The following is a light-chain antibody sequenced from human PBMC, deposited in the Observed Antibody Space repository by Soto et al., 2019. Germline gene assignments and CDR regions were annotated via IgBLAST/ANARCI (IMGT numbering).Light chain of an antibody. J-gene: IGLJ1*01. CDR2: SNN. V-gene: IGLV1-47*02. CDR1: SANIGNNF. CDR3: VFWDDSLSGLV. Sequence: QSVLTQPPSASGTPGQRVTISCSGRSANIGNNFVCWYQQLPGTAPKLLIYSNNQRPSGVPDRFSGSKSGTSASLAISGLRSEDEGDYYCVFWDDSLSGLVFGTGTKVTVL.